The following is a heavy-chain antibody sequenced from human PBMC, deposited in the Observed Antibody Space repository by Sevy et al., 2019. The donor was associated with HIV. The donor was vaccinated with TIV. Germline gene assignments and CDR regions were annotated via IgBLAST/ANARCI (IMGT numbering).Heavy chain of an antibody. CDR1: GYTFTGYF. J-gene: IGHJ4*02. CDR2: INPNSGDT. CDR3: ARDMELVNEGTQEFYY. V-gene: IGHV1-2*02. Sequence: ALVKVSCKASGYTFTGYFMHWVRQAPGQGLEWMGWINPNSGDTNYAQKFQDRVTMTRDTSINTAYMELSRLRSDDTALYYCARDMELVNEGTQEFYYWGQGTLVTVSS. D-gene: IGHD1-7*01.